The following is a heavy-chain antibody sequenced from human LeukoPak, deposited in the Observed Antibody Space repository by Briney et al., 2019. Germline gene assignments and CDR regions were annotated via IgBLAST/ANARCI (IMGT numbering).Heavy chain of an antibody. Sequence: GGSLRLSCAASGFTFSSYSMNWVRQAPGKGLEWVSYISSSSSTIYYADSVKGRFTTSRDNAKNSLYLQMNSLRAEDTAVYYCARKPTVTTGYYYGMDVWGQGTTVTVSS. CDR3: ARKPTVTTGYYYGMDV. CDR2: ISSSSSTI. V-gene: IGHV3-48*04. CDR1: GFTFSSYS. D-gene: IGHD4-17*01. J-gene: IGHJ6*02.